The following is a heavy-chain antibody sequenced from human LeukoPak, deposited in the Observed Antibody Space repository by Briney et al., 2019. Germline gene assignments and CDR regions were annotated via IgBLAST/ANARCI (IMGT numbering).Heavy chain of an antibody. Sequence: SETLSLTCTVSGGSISSYYWSWIRQPPGKGLEWIGYIYYSGSTNYKPSLKSRVTISVDTSKNQFSLKLSSVTAADTAVYYCARGRITIFGVVYMDVWGKGTTVTVSS. V-gene: IGHV4-59*01. D-gene: IGHD3-3*01. CDR2: IYYSGST. J-gene: IGHJ6*03. CDR1: GGSISSYY. CDR3: ARGRITIFGVVYMDV.